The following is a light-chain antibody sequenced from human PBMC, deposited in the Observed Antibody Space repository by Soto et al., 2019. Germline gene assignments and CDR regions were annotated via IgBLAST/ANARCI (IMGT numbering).Light chain of an antibody. V-gene: IGLV2-14*01. CDR3: SSFTTSTTPL. CDR1: SSDIGDYNY. J-gene: IGLJ2*01. Sequence: QSALTQPASVSGSPGQSITISCTGTSSDIGDYNYVSWYQQYPGKAPKLMIYEVSHRPSGVSNRFSGSKSGNTASLTISGLQAEDEADYYCSSFTTSTTPLFGGGTKVTVL. CDR2: EVS.